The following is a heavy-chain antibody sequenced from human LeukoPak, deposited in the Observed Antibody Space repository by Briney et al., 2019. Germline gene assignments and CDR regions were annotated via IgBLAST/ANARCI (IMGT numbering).Heavy chain of an antibody. Sequence: GVLRLSCAASGFTFSSYSMNWVRQAPGKGLEWVSSISSSSSYIYYADSVKGRFTISRDNAKNSLYLQMNSLRAEDTAVYYCARGPSVAATDDNWFDPWGQGTLVTVSS. CDR3: ARGPSVAATDDNWFDP. J-gene: IGHJ5*02. D-gene: IGHD2-15*01. V-gene: IGHV3-21*01. CDR2: ISSSSSYI. CDR1: GFTFSSYS.